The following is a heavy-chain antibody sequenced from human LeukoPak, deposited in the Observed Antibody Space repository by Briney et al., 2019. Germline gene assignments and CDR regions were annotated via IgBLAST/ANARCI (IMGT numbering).Heavy chain of an antibody. CDR1: GFTFSGNY. CDR2: IYSGGTT. V-gene: IGHV3-53*01. CDR3: ARRAGGYSHPYDY. Sequence: GGSLRLSCAVSGFTFSGNYMSWVRQAPGKGLEWVSLIYSGGTTYYADSVKGRFTISRDNSKNTLYLQMNSLRAEDTAVYYCARRAGGYSHPYDYWGQGSLVTVSS. J-gene: IGHJ4*02. D-gene: IGHD4-23*01.